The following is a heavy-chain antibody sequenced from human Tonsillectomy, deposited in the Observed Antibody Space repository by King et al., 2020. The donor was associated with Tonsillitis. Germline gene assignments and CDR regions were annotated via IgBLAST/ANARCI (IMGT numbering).Heavy chain of an antibody. CDR2: IIPIFGTA. V-gene: IGHV1-69*01. J-gene: IGHJ5*02. CDR1: GGTFSSYA. Sequence: QLVQSGAEVKKPGSSVKVSCKASGGTFSSYAISWVRQAPGQGLEWMGGIIPIFGTANYAQKFQGRVTITADESTSTAYMELSSLRSEVTAVYYCAREVSGYPLNLNWFDPWGQGTLVTVSS. D-gene: IGHD3-22*01. CDR3: AREVSGYPLNLNWFDP.